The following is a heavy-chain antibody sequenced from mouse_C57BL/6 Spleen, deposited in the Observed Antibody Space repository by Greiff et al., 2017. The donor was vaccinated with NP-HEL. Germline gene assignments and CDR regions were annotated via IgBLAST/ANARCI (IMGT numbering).Heavy chain of an antibody. CDR1: GYSFTGYY. J-gene: IGHJ3*01. CDR2: INPSTGGT. V-gene: IGHV1-42*01. CDR3: ARGPYDYDGAWFAY. D-gene: IGHD2-4*01. Sequence: EVQLQQSGPELVKPGASVKISCKASGYSFTGYYMNWVKQSPEKSLEWIGEINPSTGGTTSNQKFKAKATLTVDKSSSTAYMQLKSLTSEDSAVYYCARGPYDYDGAWFAYWGQGTLVTVSA.